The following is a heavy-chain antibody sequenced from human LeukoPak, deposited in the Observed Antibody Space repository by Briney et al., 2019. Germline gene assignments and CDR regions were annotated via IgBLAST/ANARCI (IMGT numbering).Heavy chain of an antibody. CDR1: GGSISSSNW. V-gene: IGHV4-4*02. CDR2: IYHSGST. CDR3: ARDLSSGYPGY. D-gene: IGHD3-22*01. J-gene: IGHJ4*02. Sequence: SETLSLTCAVSGGSISSSNWWSWVRQPPGQGLEWIGEIYHSGSTNYNPSLKSRATISVDKSQNQFSLKLSSVTAADTAMYYCARDLSSGYPGYWGQGTLVTVSS.